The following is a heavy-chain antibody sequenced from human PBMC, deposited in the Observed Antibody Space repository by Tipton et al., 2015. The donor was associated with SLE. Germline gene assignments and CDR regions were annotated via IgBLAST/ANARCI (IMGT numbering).Heavy chain of an antibody. CDR1: GGSISTYY. Sequence: LRLSCTVSGGSISTYYWSWIRQPPGKGLEWIGYVHNSGSSNYNPSLKSRVTFSVDTSKNQVSLKLTSVTAADTALYYCVRYMTKVTPYNYYGLDVWAKGPRSSSP. CDR3: VRYMTKVTPYNYYGLDV. V-gene: IGHV4-59*08. CDR2: VHNSGSS. J-gene: IGHJ6*02. D-gene: IGHD4-17*01.